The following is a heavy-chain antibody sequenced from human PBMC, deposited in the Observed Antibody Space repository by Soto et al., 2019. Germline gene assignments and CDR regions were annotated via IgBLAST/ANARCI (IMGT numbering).Heavy chain of an antibody. D-gene: IGHD2-15*01. CDR1: GYTFTSYA. Sequence: ASVKVSCKPCGYTFTSYAMPWLRKATGERIERMGWINAGNGNTKYSQKFQGRVTITRDTSASTAYMELSSLRSEDTAVYFCARGWLYCSGGSYYPDAFDIWGQGTMVTVSS. CDR3: ARGWLYCSGGSYYPDAFDI. CDR2: INAGNGNT. V-gene: IGHV1-3*01. J-gene: IGHJ3*02.